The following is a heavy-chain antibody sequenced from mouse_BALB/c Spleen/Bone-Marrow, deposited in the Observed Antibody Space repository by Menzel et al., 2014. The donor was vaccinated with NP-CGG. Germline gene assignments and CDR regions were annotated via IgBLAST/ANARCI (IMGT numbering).Heavy chain of an antibody. J-gene: IGHJ4*01. Sequence: QVQLQQSGAELVRPGTSVKVSCKASGYAFTNYLIEWVKQRPGQGLEWIGVINPGSGGTNYNEKFKGKATLTADKSSSTANMQLSSLTSDDSAVYFCARSIAYYYGMDYWGQGTSVTVSS. CDR3: ARSIAYYYGMDY. D-gene: IGHD2-10*02. V-gene: IGHV1-54*03. CDR1: GYAFTNYL. CDR2: INPGSGGT.